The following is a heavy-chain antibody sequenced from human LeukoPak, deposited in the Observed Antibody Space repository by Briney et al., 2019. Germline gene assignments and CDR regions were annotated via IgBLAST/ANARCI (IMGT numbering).Heavy chain of an antibody. V-gene: IGHV1-69*02. CDR2: IIPILGIA. CDR3: AILAYCGGACYWADY. CDR1: GGTFNSYT. D-gene: IGHD2-21*02. J-gene: IGHJ4*02. Sequence: ASVKVSCKASGGTFNSYTISWVRQAPGQGLEWMGRIIPILGIANYAQKFQGRVTITADKSTSTAYMELSSLRSEDTAVYYCAILAYCGGACYWADYWGQGTLVTVSS.